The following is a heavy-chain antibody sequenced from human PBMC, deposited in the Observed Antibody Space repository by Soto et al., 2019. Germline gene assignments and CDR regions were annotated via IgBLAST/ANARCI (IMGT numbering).Heavy chain of an antibody. CDR3: AKDRSSSPSNWFDP. V-gene: IGHV3-30*18. CDR1: GFTFSSYG. D-gene: IGHD6-6*01. J-gene: IGHJ5*02. CDR2: IPYDGSNK. Sequence: PGGSLRLSCAASGFTFSSYGMHWVRQAPGKGLEWVAVIPYDGSNKYYADSVKGRFTISRDNSKNTLYLQMNSLRAEDTAVYYCAKDRSSSPSNWFDPWGQGTLVTVSS.